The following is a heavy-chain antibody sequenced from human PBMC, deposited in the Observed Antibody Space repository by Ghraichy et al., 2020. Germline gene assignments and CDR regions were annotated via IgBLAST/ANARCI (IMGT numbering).Heavy chain of an antibody. V-gene: IGHV3-30-3*01. CDR1: GFTFNIYA. CDR3: VRPTVTAPD. D-gene: IGHD2-21*02. J-gene: IGHJ4*02. CDR2: ISNDGSDK. Sequence: GGSLRLSCAASGFTFNIYAIHWVRQAPGKGLEWVAVISNDGSDKDYADSLKGRFTVSRDNSKNTLYLQMNSLRGEDTAMYYCVRPTVTAPDWGQGTLVTVSS.